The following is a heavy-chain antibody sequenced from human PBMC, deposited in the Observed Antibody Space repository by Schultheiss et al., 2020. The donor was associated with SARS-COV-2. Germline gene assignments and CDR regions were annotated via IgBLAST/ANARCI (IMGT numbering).Heavy chain of an antibody. CDR1: GFTVSSNY. Sequence: GGSLRLSCAASGFTVSSNYMSWVRQAPGKGLEWVSLISWDGGSTHYADSVKGRFTISRDNSKNSLYLQMNSLRAEDTALYYCAKAYYYGSGPNAFDIWGQGTMVTVSS. CDR3: AKAYYYGSGPNAFDI. D-gene: IGHD3-10*01. J-gene: IGHJ3*02. V-gene: IGHV3-43D*04. CDR2: ISWDGGST.